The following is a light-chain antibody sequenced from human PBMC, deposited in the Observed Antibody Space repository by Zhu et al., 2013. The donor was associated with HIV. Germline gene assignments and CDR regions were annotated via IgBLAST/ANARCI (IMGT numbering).Light chain of an antibody. CDR3: CSYTTSTTWV. Sequence: QSALTQPASVSGSPGQSITISCTGTSSDVGGYDYVSWYQQYPGKAPKLMIYEVSNRPSGVSNRFSGSKSGNTASLTISGLQAEDEADYYCCSYTTSTTWVFGGGTKLTVL. J-gene: IGLJ3*02. CDR2: EVS. V-gene: IGLV2-14*01. CDR1: SSDVGGYDY.